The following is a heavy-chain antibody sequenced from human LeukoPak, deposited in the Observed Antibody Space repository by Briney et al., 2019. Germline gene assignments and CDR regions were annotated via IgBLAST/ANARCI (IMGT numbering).Heavy chain of an antibody. CDR1: GFTFSSYG. CDR3: AKDREAAAGTAFDY. D-gene: IGHD6-13*01. CDR2: IRYDGSNK. V-gene: IGHV3-30*02. J-gene: IGHJ4*02. Sequence: PGGSLRLSCAASGFTFSSYGMHWVRQAPGKGLEWVAFIRYDGSNKYYADSVKGRFTISRDNSKNTLYLQMNSLRAEDTAVYYCAKDREAAAGTAFDYWGQGTLVTVSS.